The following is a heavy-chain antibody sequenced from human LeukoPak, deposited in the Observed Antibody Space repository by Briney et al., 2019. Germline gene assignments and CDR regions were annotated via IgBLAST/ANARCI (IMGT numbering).Heavy chain of an antibody. V-gene: IGHV4-59*08. CDR1: GVSISSYY. CDR2: IYYSGRT. J-gene: IGHJ4*02. D-gene: IGHD4-17*01. Sequence: SETLSLTRTVTGVSISSYYLSWIWPPRGKGLEWIGYIYYSGRTNYNPCFKSRVTISVDTSKNHFSLKLSSVTAADTAVYYCARLDTTVTLFDYWGQGTLVSVSS. CDR3: ARLDTTVTLFDY.